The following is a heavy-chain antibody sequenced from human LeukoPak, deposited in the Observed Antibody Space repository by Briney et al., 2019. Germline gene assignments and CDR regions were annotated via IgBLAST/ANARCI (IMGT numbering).Heavy chain of an antibody. J-gene: IGHJ4*02. CDR3: AKPLEKYTYGGNFDY. V-gene: IGHV3-23*01. D-gene: IGHD4-23*01. Sequence: GGSLRLSCAASGFTFSSYAMSWVRQAPGKGLEWVSAISGSGGSTYYADSVKGRFTISRDNSKNTLYLQMNSLRAEDTAVYYCAKPLEKYTYGGNFDYWGQGILVTVSS. CDR1: GFTFSSYA. CDR2: ISGSGGST.